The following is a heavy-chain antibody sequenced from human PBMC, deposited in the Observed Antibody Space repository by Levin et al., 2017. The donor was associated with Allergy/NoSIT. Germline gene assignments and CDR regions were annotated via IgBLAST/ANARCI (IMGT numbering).Heavy chain of an antibody. V-gene: IGHV3-48*04. CDR2: ISIDSRTM. Sequence: GGSLRLSCAASGFTLSSYDMNWVRQAPGKGLEWVSYISIDSRTMYYADSVKGRFTISRDNTKNLLYLQMSSLRAEDTAVYYCARGPPLFDPWGQGTLVTVSS. CDR1: GFTLSSYD. CDR3: ARGPPLFDP. J-gene: IGHJ5*02.